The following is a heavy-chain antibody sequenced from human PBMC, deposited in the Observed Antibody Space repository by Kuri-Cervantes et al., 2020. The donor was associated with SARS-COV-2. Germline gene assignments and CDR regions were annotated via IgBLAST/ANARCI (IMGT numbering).Heavy chain of an antibody. CDR2: IIPFVTSP. CDR3: AGQDDYDRSGLTWAFDI. CDR1: GGTLSTYA. J-gene: IGHJ3*02. D-gene: IGHD3-22*01. V-gene: IGHV1-69*05. Sequence: SVKVSCKPSGGTLSTYAITWVRQAPGQGLEWIGGIIPFVTSPYYAQKFQGRVTIATDASTGTAYMGLSSLISEDTAMYYCAGQDDYDRSGLTWAFDIWGHGTMVTVSS.